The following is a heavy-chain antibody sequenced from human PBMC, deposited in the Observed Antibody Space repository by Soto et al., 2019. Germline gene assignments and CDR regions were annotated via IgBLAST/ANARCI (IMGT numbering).Heavy chain of an antibody. D-gene: IGHD2-15*01. CDR2: IIPMSGRP. J-gene: IGHJ5*02. CDR3: ARRGREAANWFEP. V-gene: IGHV1-69*01. Sequence: QVQLVQSGAEVKTPGSSVKVSCKASGSTFTSFSIDRLRQAPGQGREWLGGIIPMSGRPNYAQKFQGRVTFSADESAKTVYMELSRLTYEDTAVYYCARRGREAANWFEPWGQGTLVTVSS. CDR1: GSTFTSFS.